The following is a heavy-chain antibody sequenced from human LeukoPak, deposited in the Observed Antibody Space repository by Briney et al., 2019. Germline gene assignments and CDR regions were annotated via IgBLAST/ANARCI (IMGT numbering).Heavy chain of an antibody. CDR1: GFTFSSYA. V-gene: IGHV3-23*01. Sequence: GGSLRLSCAASGFTFSSYAMSWVRQAQGKGLEWVSAISGSGGSTYYADSVKGRFTISRDNSKNTLYLQMNSLRAEDTAVYYCANGYYDSSGYYYWGQGTLVTVSS. D-gene: IGHD3-22*01. J-gene: IGHJ4*02. CDR2: ISGSGGST. CDR3: ANGYYDSSGYYY.